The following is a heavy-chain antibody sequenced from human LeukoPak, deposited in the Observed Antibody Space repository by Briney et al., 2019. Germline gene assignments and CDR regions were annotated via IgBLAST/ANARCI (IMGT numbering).Heavy chain of an antibody. V-gene: IGHV1-46*03. CDR3: ARLVFGIAASHSFDY. J-gene: IGHJ4*02. CDR1: GYTFTSYY. Sequence: ASVKVSCKASGYTFTSYYMHWVRQAPGQGLEWMGIINPSGGSTSYAQKFQGRVTMTRDTSTSTVYIELSSLRSEDTAVYYCARLVFGIAASHSFDYWGQGTLVTVSS. CDR2: INPSGGST. D-gene: IGHD6-13*01.